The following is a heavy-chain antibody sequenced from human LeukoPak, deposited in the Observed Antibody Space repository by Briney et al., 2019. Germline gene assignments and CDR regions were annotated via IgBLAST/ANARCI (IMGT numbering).Heavy chain of an antibody. CDR3: AREVGFFPNQYDSSGYYWFDP. Sequence: SQTLSLTCTVSGGSISSGSYYWSWIRQPAGKGLEWIGRIYTSGSTNYNPSLKSRVTISVDTSKNQFSLKLSSVTAADTAVYYCAREVGFFPNQYDSSGYYWFDPWGQGTLVTVSS. CDR2: IYTSGST. CDR1: GGSISSGSYY. D-gene: IGHD3-22*01. J-gene: IGHJ5*02. V-gene: IGHV4-61*02.